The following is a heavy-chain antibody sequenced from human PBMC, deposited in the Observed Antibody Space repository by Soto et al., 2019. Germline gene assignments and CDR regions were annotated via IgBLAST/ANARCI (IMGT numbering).Heavy chain of an antibody. CDR2: IWYDGINK. J-gene: IGHJ4*02. CDR3: ARDLGSGWYRGTLDY. CDR1: GFTFSSYG. D-gene: IGHD6-19*01. Sequence: GSLRLSCAASGFTFSSYGMHWVRQAPGKGLEWVAVIWYDGINKYYADSVKGRFTISRDNSKNTLYLQMNSLRAEDTAVYYCARDLGSGWYRGTLDYWGQGTLVTVSS. V-gene: IGHV3-33*01.